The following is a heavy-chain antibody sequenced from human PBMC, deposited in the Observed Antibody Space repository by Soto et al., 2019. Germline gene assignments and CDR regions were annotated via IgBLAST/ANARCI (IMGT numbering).Heavy chain of an antibody. CDR1: GGTFSSYA. CDR3: ARGGGRSIVGATRRYYGMDV. D-gene: IGHD1-26*01. CDR2: IIPIFGTA. V-gene: IGHV1-69*01. Sequence: QVQLVQSGAEVKKPGSSVKVSCKASGGTFSSYAISWVRQAPGQGLEWMGGIIPIFGTANYAQKFQGRVTITADESTSTDYMELSSLRSEDTAVYYCARGGGRSIVGATRRYYGMDVWGQGTTVTVSS. J-gene: IGHJ6*02.